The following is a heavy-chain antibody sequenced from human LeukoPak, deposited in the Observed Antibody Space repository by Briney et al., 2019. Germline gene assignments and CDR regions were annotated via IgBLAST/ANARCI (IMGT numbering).Heavy chain of an antibody. V-gene: IGHV1-2*02. CDR3: ARRYCTSTSCYNFDY. D-gene: IGHD2-2*02. CDR2: INPNSGGT. J-gene: IGHJ4*02. CDR1: GYTFTGYY. Sequence: ASVKVSCKASGYTFTGYYMHWVRQAPGQGLEWMGWINPNSGGTNYAQKFQGRVTVTRDTSISTAYMELSRLRSDDTAVYYCARRYCTSTSCYNFDYWGQGTLVTVSS.